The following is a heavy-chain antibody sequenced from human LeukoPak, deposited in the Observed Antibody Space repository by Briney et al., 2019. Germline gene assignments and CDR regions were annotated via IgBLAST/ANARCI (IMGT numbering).Heavy chain of an antibody. CDR1: VYTFTGYY. CDR2: MNPNSGGT. D-gene: IGHD3-22*01. CDR3: ARGWGGYYDSSRYYY. J-gene: IGHJ4*02. Sequence: ASVKVSCKASVYTFTGYYMHWVRQAPGQGLEWMGWMNPNSGGTNYAQKFPGRVTMTRDTSISTAYMELSRLRSHDTAVYYCARGWGGYYDSSRYYYWGQGTLVTVSS. V-gene: IGHV1-2*02.